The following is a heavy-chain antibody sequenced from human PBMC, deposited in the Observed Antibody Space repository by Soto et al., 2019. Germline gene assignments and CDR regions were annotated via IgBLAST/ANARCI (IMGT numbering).Heavy chain of an antibody. CDR3: ARDVGYGDFSAALLD. CDR2: VISLFGTA. D-gene: IGHD4-17*01. V-gene: IGHV1-69*01. Sequence: VQLMQSGAEVKKPGSSVKVSCKASGGTFSSHSINWVRQAPGQGLEWMGGVISLFGTANYAHNFKGRVTITADQATSTAYMELNSLRFDETAIYYCARDVGYGDFSAALLDWGHGTLVTVS. J-gene: IGHJ4*01. CDR1: GGTFSSHS.